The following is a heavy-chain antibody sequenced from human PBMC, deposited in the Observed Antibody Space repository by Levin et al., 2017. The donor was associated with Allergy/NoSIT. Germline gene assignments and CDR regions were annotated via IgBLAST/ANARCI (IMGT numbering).Heavy chain of an antibody. CDR1: GFQFSLYG. Sequence: GESLKISCAASGFQFSLYGMHWVRQAPGKGLEWVALIVFDGNDQYYADSVKGRFTISRDNSKNTLYLQMSSLRENDTAIYYCAKRGYCSGNTCQSHDALDVWGQGTLVIVSS. V-gene: IGHV3-30*18. CDR2: IVFDGNDQ. CDR3: AKRGYCSGNTCQSHDALDV. D-gene: IGHD2-15*01. J-gene: IGHJ3*01.